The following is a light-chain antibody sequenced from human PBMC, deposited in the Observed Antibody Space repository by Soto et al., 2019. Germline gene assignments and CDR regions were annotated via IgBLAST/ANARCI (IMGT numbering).Light chain of an antibody. Sequence: QSALTQPASVSGSPGQSITISCTGTSSDIGGYNYVSWYQQHSGKAPRLMIYEVSNRPSGVPDRFSGSKSGNTASLTVSGLQADDEADYYCSSYAASTLYVFGTGTKLTVL. CDR1: SSDIGGYNY. CDR3: SSYAASTLYV. J-gene: IGLJ1*01. CDR2: EVS. V-gene: IGLV2-8*01.